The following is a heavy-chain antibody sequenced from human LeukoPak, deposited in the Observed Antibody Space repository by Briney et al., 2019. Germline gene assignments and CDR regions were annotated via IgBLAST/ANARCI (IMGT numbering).Heavy chain of an antibody. CDR3: VRDLGHSRHYFEY. CDR2: ISQDGSET. CDR1: GFTFNSFF. J-gene: IGHJ4*02. V-gene: IGHV3-7*01. Sequence: GGSLRLSCAASGFTFNSFFLNRVRLTPGRELEWLACISQDGSETFYMDSVRGRFTISRDNTKNSLYLQMDSLRAEGTAVYFCVRDLGHSRHYFEYWGQGALVTVSS. D-gene: IGHD7-27*01.